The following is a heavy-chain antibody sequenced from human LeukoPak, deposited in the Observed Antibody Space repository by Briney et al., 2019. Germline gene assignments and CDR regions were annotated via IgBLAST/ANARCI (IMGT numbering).Heavy chain of an antibody. J-gene: IGHJ4*02. D-gene: IGHD3-10*01. V-gene: IGHV3-53*01. Sequence: GGSLRLSCAASGFTVSSNYMSWVRQAPGKGLEWVSVIYSGGSTYYADSVKGRLTISRDNSKNTLYLQMNSLRAEDTALYYCARVSGSGSYYFYYYFDYWGQGTLVTVSS. CDR3: ARVSGSGSYYFYYYFDY. CDR2: IYSGGST. CDR1: GFTVSSNY.